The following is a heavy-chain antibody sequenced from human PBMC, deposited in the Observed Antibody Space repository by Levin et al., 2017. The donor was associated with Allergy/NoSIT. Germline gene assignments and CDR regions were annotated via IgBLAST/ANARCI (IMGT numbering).Heavy chain of an antibody. Sequence: GGSLRLSCAASGFTFSSYAMSWVRQAPGKGLEWVSGIVGSGGSTYNADSVKGRFTISRDNSRNTLHLQMNSLRVEDTAVYYCAKDGEYSSGWALDYWGQGTLVTVSS. CDR2: IVGSGGST. J-gene: IGHJ4*02. V-gene: IGHV3-23*01. D-gene: IGHD6-19*01. CDR3: AKDGEYSSGWALDY. CDR1: GFTFSSYA.